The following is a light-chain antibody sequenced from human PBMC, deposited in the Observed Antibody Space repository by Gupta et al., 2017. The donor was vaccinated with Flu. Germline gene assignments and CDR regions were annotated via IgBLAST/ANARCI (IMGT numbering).Light chain of an antibody. J-gene: IGKJ1*01. CDR2: AAS. Sequence: EIVLTQSPGTLSLSPGERATLSCRASQYISSTYLAWYQQKPGQAPRLLIFAASNRATGIPDRFSGRGSGTDYILTISRLEPEDFAVYYCQQYDTSPRWTFGQGTKVEIK. CDR1: QYISSTY. V-gene: IGKV3-20*01. CDR3: QQYDTSPRWT.